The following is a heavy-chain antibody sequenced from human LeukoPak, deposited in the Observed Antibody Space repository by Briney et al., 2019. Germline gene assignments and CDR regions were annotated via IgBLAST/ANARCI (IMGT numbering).Heavy chain of an antibody. CDR3: ARSIAAADDGWWFDP. V-gene: IGHV5-10-1*01. J-gene: IGHJ5*02. D-gene: IGHD6-13*01. CDR1: GYSFTSYW. Sequence: GESLKISCKGSGYSFTSYWIGWVRQMPGKGLEWMGRIDPSDSYTNYSPSFQGHVTISADKSISTAYLQWSSLKASDTAMYYCARSIAAADDGWWFDPWGQGTLVTVSS. CDR2: IDPSDSYT.